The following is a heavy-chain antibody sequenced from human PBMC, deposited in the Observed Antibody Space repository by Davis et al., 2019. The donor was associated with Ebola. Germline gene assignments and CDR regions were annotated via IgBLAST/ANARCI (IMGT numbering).Heavy chain of an antibody. V-gene: IGHV1-18*01. CDR2: ISAYNGNT. J-gene: IGHJ5*02. D-gene: IGHD3-3*01. Sequence: ASVKSCKASGYTFTSYGISWVRQAPGQGLEWMGWISAYNGNTNYAQKLQGRVTMTTDTSTSTAYMELRSLRSDDTAVYYCARVVVWSGYRYNWFDPWGQGTLVTVSS. CDR3: ARVVVWSGYRYNWFDP. CDR1: GYTFTSYG.